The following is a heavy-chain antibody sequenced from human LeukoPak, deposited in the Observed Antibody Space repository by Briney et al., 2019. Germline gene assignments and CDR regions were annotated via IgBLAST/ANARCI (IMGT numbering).Heavy chain of an antibody. CDR1: GITFSSHA. CDR3: ARDRSYDSSGYYYRGRTDAFDI. V-gene: IGHV3-23*01. D-gene: IGHD3-22*01. CDR2: IRGNGATT. J-gene: IGHJ3*02. Sequence: GGSLRLSCAASGITFSSHAMTWVRQAPGKGLEWVAAIRGNGATTDYADSVKGRFTISRDNSKSTLYLQMNSLRAEDTAVYYCARDRSYDSSGYYYRGRTDAFDIWGQGTMVTVSS.